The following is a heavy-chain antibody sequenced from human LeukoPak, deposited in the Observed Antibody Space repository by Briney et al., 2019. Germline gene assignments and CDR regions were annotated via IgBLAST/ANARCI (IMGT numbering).Heavy chain of an antibody. CDR3: AKDGDIVATIIDY. Sequence: GGSLRLSCAASGFTVGSNDMSWVRQAPGKGLAWVSVIYSGGTTYYADSVKGRFTISRDNSKNTLYLQMNSLRAEDTAVYYCAKDGDIVATIIDYWGQGTLVTVSS. D-gene: IGHD5-12*01. V-gene: IGHV3-53*01. CDR1: GFTVGSND. CDR2: IYSGGTT. J-gene: IGHJ4*02.